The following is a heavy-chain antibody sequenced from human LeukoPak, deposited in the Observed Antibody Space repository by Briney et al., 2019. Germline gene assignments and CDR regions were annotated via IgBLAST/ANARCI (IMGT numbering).Heavy chain of an antibody. J-gene: IGHJ4*02. D-gene: IGHD6-13*01. V-gene: IGHV3-30*03. CDR2: ISYDGSNK. Sequence: SGGSLRLSCAASGFTFSSYGMHWVRQAPGKGLEWVAVISYDGSNKYYADSVKGRFTISRDNSKNTLYLQMNSLRAEDTAVYYCASQQLVRDYFDYWGQGTLVTVSS. CDR3: ASQQLVRDYFDY. CDR1: GFTFSSYG.